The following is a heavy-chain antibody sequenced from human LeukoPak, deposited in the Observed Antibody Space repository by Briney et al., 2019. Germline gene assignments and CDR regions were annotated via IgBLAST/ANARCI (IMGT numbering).Heavy chain of an antibody. J-gene: IGHJ5*02. Sequence: PSETLSLTCTVPGGSISSGDYYWSWIRQPPGKGLEWIGYIYYSGSTYYNPSLKSRVTISADTSKNQFSLKLRSVTAADTAVYYCARGDLKSDWFDPWGQGTLVIVST. CDR2: IYYSGST. CDR3: ARGDLKSDWFDP. D-gene: IGHD3-3*01. CDR1: GGSISSGDYY. V-gene: IGHV4-30-4*08.